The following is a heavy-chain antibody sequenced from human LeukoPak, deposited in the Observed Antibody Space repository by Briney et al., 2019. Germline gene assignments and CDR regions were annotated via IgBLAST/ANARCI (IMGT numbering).Heavy chain of an antibody. Sequence: GSVKVSCKASGYTFTSYYMHWVRQAPGQGLEWMGWINPNSGGTNYAQKFQGRVTMTRDTSINTAYMELSRLRSDDTAVYYCARGNGGSYYAGVDYWGQGTLVTVSS. CDR2: INPNSGGT. D-gene: IGHD3-22*01. CDR1: GYTFTSYY. CDR3: ARGNGGSYYAGVDY. V-gene: IGHV1-2*02. J-gene: IGHJ4*02.